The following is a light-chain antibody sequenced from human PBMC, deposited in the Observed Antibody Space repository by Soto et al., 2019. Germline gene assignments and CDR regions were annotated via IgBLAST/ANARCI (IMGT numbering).Light chain of an antibody. CDR1: QSVSSW. Sequence: DIQMTQSPSTLSAFVGDRVTITCRASQSVSSWLAWYQQKPGRAPNLLIYKASNLESGVPSRFSGGGSGTEFTLTISSLQPDDFATYFCQQYDSYSTFGQGTKVEIK. CDR3: QQYDSYST. V-gene: IGKV1-5*03. CDR2: KAS. J-gene: IGKJ1*01.